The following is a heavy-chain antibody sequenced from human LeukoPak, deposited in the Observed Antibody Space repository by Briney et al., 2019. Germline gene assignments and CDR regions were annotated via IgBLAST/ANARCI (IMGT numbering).Heavy chain of an antibody. CDR3: ARATISYYYYGMDV. V-gene: IGHV1-2*02. CDR1: GYTFTSYG. J-gene: IGHJ6*02. CDR2: INPNSGGT. Sequence: RGASVKVSCKASGYTFTSYGISWVRQAPGQGLEWMGWINPNSGGTNYAQKFQGRVTMTRDTSISTAYMELSRLRSDDTAVYYCARATISYYYYGMDVWGQGTTVTVSS. D-gene: IGHD3-3*01.